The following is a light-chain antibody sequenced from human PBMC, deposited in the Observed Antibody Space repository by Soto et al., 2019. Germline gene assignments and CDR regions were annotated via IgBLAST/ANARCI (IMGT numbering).Light chain of an antibody. V-gene: IGLV2-8*01. CDR2: EVN. CDR3: SSYAGRNNLI. Sequence: QSVLTQPPSASGSPGQSITISCTGTSSDVGGYNYVSWYQQHPGKAPKLIIYEVNKRPSGVPDRFSGSKSGNTASLTVTGLQAEDEADYYCSSYAGRNNLIFGEGTQLTVL. J-gene: IGLJ2*01. CDR1: SSDVGGYNY.